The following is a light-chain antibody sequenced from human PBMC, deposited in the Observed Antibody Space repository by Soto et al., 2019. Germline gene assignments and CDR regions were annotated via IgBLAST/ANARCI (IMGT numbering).Light chain of an antibody. Sequence: QSALTQPPSVSGAPGQRVTISCTGSSSNIGAGYDVHWYQQLPGTAPKLLIYGNSNRPSGVPDRFSGSKSGTSASLAITGLQAEDEADYYCQSYDNSLSGYVFGTGTKVTDL. CDR1: SSNIGAGYD. J-gene: IGLJ1*01. CDR3: QSYDNSLSGYV. V-gene: IGLV1-40*01. CDR2: GNS.